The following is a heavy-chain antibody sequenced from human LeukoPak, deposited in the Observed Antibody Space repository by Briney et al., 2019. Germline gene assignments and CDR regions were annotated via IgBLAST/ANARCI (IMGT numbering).Heavy chain of an antibody. D-gene: IGHD3-3*01. CDR3: ARGGNYDFWSGYSPIDY. Sequence: ASVKVSCKASGYTFTSYDINWVRQATGQGLEWMGWMNPNSGNTGYAQKFQGRVTITRNTSISTAYMELSSLRSEDTAVYYCARGGNYDFWSGYSPIDYWGQGTLVTVSS. V-gene: IGHV1-8*03. CDR1: GYTFTSYD. J-gene: IGHJ4*02. CDR2: MNPNSGNT.